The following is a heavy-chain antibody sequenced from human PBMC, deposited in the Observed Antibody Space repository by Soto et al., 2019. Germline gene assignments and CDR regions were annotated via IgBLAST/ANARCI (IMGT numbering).Heavy chain of an antibody. Sequence: SGPTLVNPTQTLTLTCTFSGFSLSTSGVGVGWIRQPPGKALEWLALIYWDDDKRYSPSLKSRLTITKDTSKSQVVLTVTNVDPVDTATYYCAHAHCGSICCYPYYYYGMDVWGQGTTVTVSS. CDR1: GFSLSTSGVG. D-gene: IGHD2-2*01. J-gene: IGHJ6*02. V-gene: IGHV2-5*02. CDR3: AHAHCGSICCYPYYYYGMDV. CDR2: IYWDDDK.